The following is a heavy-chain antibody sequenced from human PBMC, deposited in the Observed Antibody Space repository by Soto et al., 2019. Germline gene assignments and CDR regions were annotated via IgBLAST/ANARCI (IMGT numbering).Heavy chain of an antibody. Sequence: QVQLVESGGGVVQTGRSLRLSCAASGFTFSSYGMHWVRQAPGKGLEWVAVIWYDGSNKYYADSVKGRFTISRDNSKNTLYLQMNSLRAEDTAVYYCARDPGYSSGYTDYWGQGTLVTVSS. CDR1: GFTFSSYG. J-gene: IGHJ4*02. V-gene: IGHV3-33*01. CDR3: ARDPGYSSGYTDY. D-gene: IGHD6-19*01. CDR2: IWYDGSNK.